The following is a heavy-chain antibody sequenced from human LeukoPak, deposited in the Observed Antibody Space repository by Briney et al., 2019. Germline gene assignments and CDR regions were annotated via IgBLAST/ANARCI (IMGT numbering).Heavy chain of an antibody. CDR3: ARGLIGDGEDY. J-gene: IGHJ4*02. D-gene: IGHD2-21*02. Sequence: GASVKVSCKASGYTFTGYYMHWVRQAPGQGLEWMGGITPIFGTANYAQKFQGRVTITADESTSTAYMELSSLRSEDTAVYYCARGLIGDGEDYWGQGTLVTVSS. V-gene: IGHV1-69*13. CDR2: ITPIFGTA. CDR1: GYTFTGYY.